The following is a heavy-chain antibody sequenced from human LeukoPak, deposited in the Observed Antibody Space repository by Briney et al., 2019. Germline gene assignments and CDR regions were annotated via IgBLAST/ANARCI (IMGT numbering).Heavy chain of an antibody. D-gene: IGHD4-17*01. CDR3: AITYANFDY. J-gene: IGHJ4*02. V-gene: IGHV3-21*01. CDR2: ISSSSSSYI. Sequence: PGGSLRLSCAASGFTFSSYSMNWVRQAPGKGLEWVSFISSSSSSYIYYADSVKGRFTISRDNAKNSLYLQMNSLRAEDTAVYYCAITYANFDYWGQGTLVTVSS. CDR1: GFTFSSYS.